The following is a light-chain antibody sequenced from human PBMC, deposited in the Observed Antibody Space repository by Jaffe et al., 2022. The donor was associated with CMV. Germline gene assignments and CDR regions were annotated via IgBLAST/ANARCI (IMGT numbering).Light chain of an antibody. CDR1: QGVSSS. V-gene: IGKV1-NL1*01. J-gene: IGKJ5*01. CDR2: AAS. CDR3: QQYYSTPLT. Sequence: DIQMTQSPSSLSASVGDSVTMTCRASQGVSSSLAWYQQKPGKAPFLLLSAASRLEGGVPSRFRGSGSGTDYTLTITSLQPEDYATYYCQQYYSTPLTFGQGTRLEIK.